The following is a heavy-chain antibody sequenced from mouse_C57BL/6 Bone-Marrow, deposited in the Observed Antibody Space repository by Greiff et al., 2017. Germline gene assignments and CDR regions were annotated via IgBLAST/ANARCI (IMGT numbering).Heavy chain of an antibody. D-gene: IGHD2-12*01. V-gene: IGHV1-64*01. CDR2: IHPNSGST. CDR1: GYTFTRSW. J-gene: IGHJ2*01. Sequence: QVQLKQPGAELVKPGASVTLSCKASGYTFTRSWMHWVKQRPGQGLEWIGMIHPNSGSTNYNEKFKSKATLTVDKSSSTAYMQLSSLTSEDSAVYYCARVTTRVYYFDYWGQGTTRTVSS. CDR3: ARVTTRVYYFDY.